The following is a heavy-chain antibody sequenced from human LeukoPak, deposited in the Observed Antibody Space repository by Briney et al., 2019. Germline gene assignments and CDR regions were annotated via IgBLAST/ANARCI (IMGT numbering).Heavy chain of an antibody. D-gene: IGHD1-26*01. V-gene: IGHV5-51*01. J-gene: IGHJ4*02. Sequence: GESLKISCKGSGYRFTNYWIGWVRQMPRKGLEWMGIVYPADSDTRYSPSFQGQVTISADKSISAAYLQWSSLKASDTAMYYCARLVEDATGGDYWGQGTLVTVSS. CDR3: ARLVEDATGGDY. CDR1: GYRFTNYW. CDR2: VYPADSDT.